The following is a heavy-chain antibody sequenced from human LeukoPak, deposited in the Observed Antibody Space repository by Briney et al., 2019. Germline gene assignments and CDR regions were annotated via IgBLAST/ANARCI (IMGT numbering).Heavy chain of an antibody. CDR3: AXXXXXXXXXEPTRLDY. CDR1: GGSISSYY. V-gene: IGHV4-59*08. J-gene: IGHJ4*02. CDR2: IYYSGTT. D-gene: IGHD1-14*01. Sequence: PSETLSLTCTVSGGSISSYYWSWIRQPPGKGLEWIGYIYYSGTTNYNPSLKSRVTISVDTSKSQFSLKLSSVTAADTAVYYCAXXXXXXXXXEPTRLDYWGQGTLVTVSS.